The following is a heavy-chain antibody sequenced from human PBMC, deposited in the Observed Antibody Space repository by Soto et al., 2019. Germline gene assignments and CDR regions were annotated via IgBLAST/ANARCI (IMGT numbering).Heavy chain of an antibody. D-gene: IGHD1-26*01. V-gene: IGHV1-2*02. CDR2: IGPKNGDT. Sequence: QVQLVQSGAEVKKSGASVKVSCKASGYTFTGHYIHWVRQAPGQGPEWMGEIGPKNGDTKYAQKFQGRVTMTRDTSITTVYMELSNLSADDTAVYYCGRGRSGELVVFYWGQGTLVTVDS. J-gene: IGHJ4*02. CDR1: GYTFTGHY. CDR3: GRGRSGELVVFY.